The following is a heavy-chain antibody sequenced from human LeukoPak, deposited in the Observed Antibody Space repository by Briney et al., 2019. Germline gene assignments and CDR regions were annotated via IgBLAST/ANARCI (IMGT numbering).Heavy chain of an antibody. CDR2: ISGSGGST. D-gene: IGHD3-9*01. CDR1: GFTFSSYA. Sequence: SGGSLRLSCAASGFTFSSYAMSWVRQAPGKGLEWVSAISGSGGSTYYADSVKGRFTISRDNSKNTLYLQMNSLRAEDTAVYYCAKAKVVLRYAGGYYGMDVWGQGTTVTVSS. V-gene: IGHV3-23*01. CDR3: AKAKVVLRYAGGYYGMDV. J-gene: IGHJ6*02.